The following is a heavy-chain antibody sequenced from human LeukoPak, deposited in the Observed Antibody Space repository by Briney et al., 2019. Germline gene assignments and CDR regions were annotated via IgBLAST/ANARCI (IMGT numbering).Heavy chain of an antibody. CDR2: INPNSGGT. Sequence: GASVKVSCKASGYTFTGYYMHWVRQAPGQGLEWMGWINPNSGGTNYAQKFQGRVTKTRDTSISTAYMELSRLRSDDTAVYYCARDDGSGYYGFDYWGQGTLVTVSS. J-gene: IGHJ4*02. D-gene: IGHD3-22*01. CDR3: ARDDGSGYYGFDY. V-gene: IGHV1-2*02. CDR1: GYTFTGYY.